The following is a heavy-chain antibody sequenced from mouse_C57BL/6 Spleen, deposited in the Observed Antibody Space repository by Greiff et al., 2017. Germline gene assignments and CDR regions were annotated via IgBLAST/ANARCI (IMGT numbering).Heavy chain of an antibody. V-gene: IGHV1-55*01. CDR1: GYTFTSYW. J-gene: IGHJ2*01. CDR2: IYPGSGST. CDR3: ARGGFGNYPFDY. D-gene: IGHD2-1*01. Sequence: VQLQESGAELVKPGASVKMSCKASGYTFTSYWITWVKQRPGQGLEWIGDIYPGSGSTNYNEKFKSKATLTVDTSSSTAYMQLSSLTSEDSAVYYCARGGFGNYPFDYWGQGTTLTVSS.